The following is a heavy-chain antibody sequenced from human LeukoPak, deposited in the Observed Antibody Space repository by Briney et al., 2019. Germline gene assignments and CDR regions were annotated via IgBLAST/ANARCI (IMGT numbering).Heavy chain of an antibody. D-gene: IGHD1-1*01. Sequence: LPGGSLRLSCAASGFTVSSNYMSWVRQAPGKGLEWVSVIYSGGSTYYADSVKGRFTISRDNSKNTLYLQMNSLRAEDTAVYYCARAVTTTHFDYWGQGTLVTVSS. CDR2: IYSGGST. CDR3: ARAVTTTHFDY. J-gene: IGHJ4*02. CDR1: GFTVSSNY. V-gene: IGHV3-53*05.